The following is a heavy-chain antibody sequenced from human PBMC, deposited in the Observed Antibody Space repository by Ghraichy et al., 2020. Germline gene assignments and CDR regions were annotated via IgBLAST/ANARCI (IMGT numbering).Heavy chain of an antibody. J-gene: IGHJ6*03. CDR2: INPNSGGT. D-gene: IGHD2-2*01. CDR1: GYTFTGYY. CDR3: ARSVLVVVVPAASGAYYMDV. V-gene: IGHV1-2*06. Sequence: ASVKVSCKASGYTFTGYYMHWVRQAPGQGLEWMGRINPNSGGTNYAQKCQGRVTMTRDTSISTAYMELSSLRSDDTAVYYCARSVLVVVVPAASGAYYMDVWGKGTTVTVSS.